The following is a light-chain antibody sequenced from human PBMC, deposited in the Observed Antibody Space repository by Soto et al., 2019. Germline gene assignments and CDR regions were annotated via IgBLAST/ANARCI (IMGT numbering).Light chain of an antibody. CDR1: QSVSSN. J-gene: IGKJ1*01. CDR2: GAS. V-gene: IGKV3-15*01. CDR3: QQYNNWPPWK. Sequence: EIVMTQSPATLSVSPGERATLSCRASQSVSSNLAWYQQKPGQAPRLLIYGASTRATGIPARFSGSWSGTEFTLTISSLQSEDCAVYYCQQYNNWPPWKFGQGTKLEIK.